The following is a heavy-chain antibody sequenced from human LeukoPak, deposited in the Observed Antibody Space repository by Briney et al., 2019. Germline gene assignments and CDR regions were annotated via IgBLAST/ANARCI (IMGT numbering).Heavy chain of an antibody. V-gene: IGHV3-9*01. CDR3: AKARRDGYNTFDY. CDR2: ISWNSGSI. CDR1: GFTVSSNY. J-gene: IGHJ4*02. Sequence: GGSLRLSCAASGFTVSSNYMSWVRQAPGKGLEWVSGISWNSGSIGYADSVKGRFTISRDNAKNSLYLQMNSLRAEDTALYYCAKARRDGYNTFDYWGQGTLVTVSS. D-gene: IGHD5-24*01.